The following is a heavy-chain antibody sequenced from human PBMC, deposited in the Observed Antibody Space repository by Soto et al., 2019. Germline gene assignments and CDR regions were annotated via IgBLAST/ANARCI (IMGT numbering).Heavy chain of an antibody. CDR2: ISWNSGSI. J-gene: IGHJ6*02. D-gene: IGHD5-12*01. CDR3: AKGYSGYDYYYYGMDV. CDR1: GFTFDDYA. V-gene: IGHV3-9*01. Sequence: PGGSLRLSCAASGFTFDDYAMHWVRQAPGKGLEWVSGISWNSGSIGYADSVKGRFTISRDNAKNSLYLQMNSLRAEDTALYYCAKGYSGYDYYYYGMDVWGQGTTVTVSS.